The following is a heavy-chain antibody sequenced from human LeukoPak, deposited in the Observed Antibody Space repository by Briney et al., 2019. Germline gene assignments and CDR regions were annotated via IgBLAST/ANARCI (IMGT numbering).Heavy chain of an antibody. J-gene: IGHJ4*02. CDR2: IIPIFGTA. CDR3: AREEWNLQYSGYDWTYYFDY. CDR1: RGTLRSYF. V-gene: IGHV1-69*06. Sequence: SVKGSCKASRGTLRSYFISWGRQGPGQGVEWMGGIIPIFGTANYAQKFQGRVTITADKSTSTAYMELSSLRSEDTAVYYCAREEWNLQYSGYDWTYYFDYWGQGTLVTVSS. D-gene: IGHD5-12*01.